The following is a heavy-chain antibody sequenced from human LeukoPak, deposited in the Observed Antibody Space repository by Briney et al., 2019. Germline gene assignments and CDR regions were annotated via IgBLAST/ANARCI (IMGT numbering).Heavy chain of an antibody. CDR1: GYTFTGYY. D-gene: IGHD6-19*01. V-gene: IGHV1-2*02. CDR3: ARGYSSGWRPHDY. Sequence: ASVKVSCKASGYTFTGYYMHWVRQAPGQGLEWVGWINPNSGGTNYAQKFQGRVTMTRDTSISTAYMELSRLRSDDTAVYYCARGYSSGWRPHDYWGQGTLVTVSS. J-gene: IGHJ4*02. CDR2: INPNSGGT.